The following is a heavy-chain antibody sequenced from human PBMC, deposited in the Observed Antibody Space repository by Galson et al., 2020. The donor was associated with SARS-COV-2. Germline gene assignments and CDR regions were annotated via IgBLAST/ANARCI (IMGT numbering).Heavy chain of an antibody. D-gene: IGHD6-19*01. V-gene: IGHV3-21*01. Sequence: GESLKISCAASGFTFSSYSMNWVRQAPGKGLEWVSSISSSSSYIYYADSVKGRFTISRDNAKNSLYLQMNSLRAEDTAVYYCARPYSSGWYQLSTDFDYWGQGTLVTVAS. CDR3: ARPYSSGWYQLSTDFDY. J-gene: IGHJ4*02. CDR1: GFTFSSYS. CDR2: ISSSSSYI.